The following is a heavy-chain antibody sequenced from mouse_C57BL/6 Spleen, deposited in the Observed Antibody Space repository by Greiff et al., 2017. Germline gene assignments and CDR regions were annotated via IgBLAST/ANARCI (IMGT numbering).Heavy chain of an antibody. J-gene: IGHJ4*01. V-gene: IGHV1-47*01. D-gene: IGHD2-2*01. CDR1: GYTFTTYP. CDR3: ARGGYDGGDYAMDY. CDR2: FHPYNDDT. Sequence: VQLQESGAELVKPGASVKMSCTASGYTFTTYPIEWMKQNHGKSLEWIGNFHPYNDDTNYNEKCKGKATLTVEKSSSTVYLELSRLTTDDSAVYYCARGGYDGGDYAMDYWGQGTSVTVSS.